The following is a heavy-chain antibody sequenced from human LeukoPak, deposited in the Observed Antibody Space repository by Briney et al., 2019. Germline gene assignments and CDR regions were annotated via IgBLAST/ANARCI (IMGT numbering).Heavy chain of an antibody. CDR3: ARDERYDSSGYPFDY. CDR1: GGTFSSYA. D-gene: IGHD3-22*01. CDR2: IIPIFGTA. V-gene: IGHV1-69*06. J-gene: IGHJ4*02. Sequence: VASVKVSCKASGGTFSSYAISWVRQAPGQGLEWMGGIIPIFGTANYAQKFQGRVTITADKSTSTAYMELSSLRSEDTAVYYCARDERYDSSGYPFDYWGQGTLVTVSS.